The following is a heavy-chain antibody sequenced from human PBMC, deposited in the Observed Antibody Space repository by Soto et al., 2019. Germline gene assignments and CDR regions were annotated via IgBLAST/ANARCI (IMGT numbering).Heavy chain of an antibody. V-gene: IGHV3-30-3*01. D-gene: IGHD3-22*01. Sequence: SGGSLRLSCAASGFTFSSYAMHWVRQAPGKGLEWVAVISYDGSNKYYADSVKGRFTISRDNSKNTLYLQMNSLRAEDTAVYYCARAPTYDSSGYYFGYFDYWGQGTLVTVSS. CDR3: ARAPTYDSSGYYFGYFDY. CDR1: GFTFSSYA. J-gene: IGHJ4*02. CDR2: ISYDGSNK.